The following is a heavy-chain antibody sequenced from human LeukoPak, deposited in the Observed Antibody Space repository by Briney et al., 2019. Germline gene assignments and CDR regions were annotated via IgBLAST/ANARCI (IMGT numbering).Heavy chain of an antibody. Sequence: GGSLRLSCAASGFTFSSYEMHWVRQAPGKGLEWVSYISSSGSTKYYADSVKGRFTISRDDAKNSLYLQMNSLGADDTDIYYCAREGIDSSGYSFDYWGQGTLVTVSS. V-gene: IGHV3-48*03. CDR3: AREGIDSSGYSFDY. D-gene: IGHD3-22*01. CDR1: GFTFSSYE. J-gene: IGHJ4*02. CDR2: ISSSGSTK.